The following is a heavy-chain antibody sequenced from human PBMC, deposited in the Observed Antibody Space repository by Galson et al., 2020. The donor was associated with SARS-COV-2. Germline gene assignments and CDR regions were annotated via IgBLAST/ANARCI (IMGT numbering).Heavy chain of an antibody. V-gene: IGHV3-21*01. CDR3: ARDGQTSSGWAFDY. J-gene: IGHJ4*02. Sequence: GESLKISCAASGFTFSDYGMNWVRQAPGKGLEWVSFITTSSSYMFYADSVKGRFTISRDNAKNSLYLEMNRLRAEDTAVYYCARDGQTSSGWAFDYWGQGTLVTVSA. CDR2: ITTSSSYM. CDR1: GFTFSDYG. D-gene: IGHD6-19*01.